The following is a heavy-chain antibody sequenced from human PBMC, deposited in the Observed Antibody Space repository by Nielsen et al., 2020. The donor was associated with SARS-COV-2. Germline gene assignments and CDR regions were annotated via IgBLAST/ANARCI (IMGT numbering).Heavy chain of an antibody. CDR2: IKQDGSEK. J-gene: IGHJ5*02. CDR1: GFTFSDYY. D-gene: IGHD3-22*01. CDR3: ARDLDYYDSSGYDR. Sequence: GESLKISCAASGFTFSDYYMSWVRQAPGKGLEWVANIKQDGSEKYYVDSVKGRFTISRDNAKNSLYLQMNSLRAEDTAVYYCARDLDYYDSSGYDRWGQGTLVTVSS. V-gene: IGHV3-7*01.